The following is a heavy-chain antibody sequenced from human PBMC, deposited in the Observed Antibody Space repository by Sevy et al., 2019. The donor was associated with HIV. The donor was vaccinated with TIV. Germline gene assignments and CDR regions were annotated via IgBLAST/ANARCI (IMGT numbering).Heavy chain of an antibody. CDR1: SGSISSYY. CDR2: IYYSGST. CDR3: AREWDMFDI. Sequence: SETLSLTCTVSSGSISSYYWSWIRQPPGKGLEWIGYIYYSGSTNYNPSLKSRVTISVDTSKNQFSLKLSSVTAADTAVYYCAREWDMFDIWGQGTMVTVSS. D-gene: IGHD1-26*01. V-gene: IGHV4-59*01. J-gene: IGHJ3*02.